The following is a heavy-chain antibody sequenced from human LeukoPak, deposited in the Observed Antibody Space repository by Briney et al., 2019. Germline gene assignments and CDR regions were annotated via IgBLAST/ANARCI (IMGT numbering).Heavy chain of an antibody. CDR2: IYYSGST. CDR3: ARRYCSGGSCYSSLDY. Sequence: SETLSLTCTVSGGSISSYYWSWIRQPPGKGLERIGYIYYSGSTNYNPSLKSRVTISVDTSKNQFSLKLSSATAADTAVYYCARRYCSGGSCYSSLDYWGQGSLVTVSS. CDR1: GGSISSYY. V-gene: IGHV4-59*08. J-gene: IGHJ4*02. D-gene: IGHD2-15*01.